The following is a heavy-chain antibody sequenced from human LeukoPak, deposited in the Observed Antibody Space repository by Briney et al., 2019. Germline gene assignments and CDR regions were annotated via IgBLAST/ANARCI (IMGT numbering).Heavy chain of an antibody. J-gene: IGHJ6*03. CDR2: IRYDGKNK. Sequence: GGSLRLSCAASGFTFSTYGMHWVRQAPGKGLDWVAFIRYDGKNKDYADSVKGRFTISRDNSKNTLYLQMNSLRAEDTAIYYCAKNGDRGAYCTGGTCYPYFYYMDVWGKGTTVTI. V-gene: IGHV3-30*02. CDR1: GFTFSTYG. D-gene: IGHD2-15*01. CDR3: AKNGDRGAYCTGGTCYPYFYYMDV.